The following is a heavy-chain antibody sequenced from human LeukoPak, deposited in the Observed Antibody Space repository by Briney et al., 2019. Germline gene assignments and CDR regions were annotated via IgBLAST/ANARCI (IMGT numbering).Heavy chain of an antibody. CDR2: IYYSGST. CDR3: ASPSSGYYYSLDY. Sequence: PSETLSLNCTVSGGSSSSYYWSWIPQPPGKGLEGIGYIYYSGSTNYNPSLKSRVTISVDTSKNQFSLKLSSVTAADTAVYYCASPSSGYYYSLDYWGQGTLVTVSS. J-gene: IGHJ4*02. D-gene: IGHD3-22*01. V-gene: IGHV4-59*01. CDR1: GGSSSSYY.